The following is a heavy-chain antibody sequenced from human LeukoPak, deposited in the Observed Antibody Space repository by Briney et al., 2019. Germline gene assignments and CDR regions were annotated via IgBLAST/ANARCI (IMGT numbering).Heavy chain of an antibody. D-gene: IGHD6-13*01. CDR1: GFTFSTYG. CDR3: AKAAGARDYDAFDI. Sequence: GGSLRLSCVASGFTFSTYGIHWVRQAPGKGLEWVAFIRYDGNNKYYADSVKGRFTISRDNSKNTLYLQMNSLRAEDTAVYYCAKAAGARDYDAFDIWGQGTMVTVSS. J-gene: IGHJ3*02. CDR2: IRYDGNNK. V-gene: IGHV3-30*02.